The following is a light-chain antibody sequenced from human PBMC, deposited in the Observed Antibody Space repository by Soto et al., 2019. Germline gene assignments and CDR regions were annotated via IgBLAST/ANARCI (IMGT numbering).Light chain of an antibody. Sequence: QSALTQPPSASGTPGQRVTISCSGSSSNIGTNTVNWYLQLPGTAPKLLMYNNNQRPSGVPERFSGSKSGTSASLAIGGLQSEDEADYYCAAWDDSLDGFYVFGSGTKLTVL. CDR3: AAWDDSLDGFYV. CDR1: SSNIGTNT. V-gene: IGLV1-44*01. J-gene: IGLJ1*01. CDR2: NNN.